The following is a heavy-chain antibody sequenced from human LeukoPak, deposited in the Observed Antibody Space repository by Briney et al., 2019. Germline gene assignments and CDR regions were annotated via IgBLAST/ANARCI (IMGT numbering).Heavy chain of an antibody. Sequence: SETLSLTCTVSGGSISSSSYYWGWIRQPPGKGLEWIGSIYYSGSTNYNPSLKSRVTISLDTSKNQLSLKLNSVTAADTAVYYCARGLGSYGSKADNWGQGTLVTVSS. CDR1: GGSISSSSYY. V-gene: IGHV4-39*07. CDR3: ARGLGSYGSKADN. CDR2: IYYSGST. J-gene: IGHJ4*02. D-gene: IGHD3-16*02.